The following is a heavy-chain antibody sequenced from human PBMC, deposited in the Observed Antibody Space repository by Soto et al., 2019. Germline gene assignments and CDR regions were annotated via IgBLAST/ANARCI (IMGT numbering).Heavy chain of an antibody. V-gene: IGHV1-69*13. CDR3: ARGLYSGYDLWNYYYGMDV. D-gene: IGHD5-12*01. Sequence: SVKVSCKACGVTFSSYAISWVRHAPGQGLEWMGGIIPIFGTANYAQKFQGRVTITADESTSTAYMELSSLRSEDTAVYYCARGLYSGYDLWNYYYGMDVWGQGTTVTVSS. CDR2: IIPIFGTA. CDR1: GVTFSSYA. J-gene: IGHJ6*02.